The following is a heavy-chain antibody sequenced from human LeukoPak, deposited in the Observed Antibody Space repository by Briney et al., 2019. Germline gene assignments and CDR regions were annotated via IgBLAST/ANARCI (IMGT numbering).Heavy chain of an antibody. J-gene: IGHJ3*02. V-gene: IGHV4-4*07. CDR2: IYTSGST. CDR3: ARQRHYHDSSGYYSDAFDI. Sequence: PSETLSLTCTVSGGSISSYYWSWIRQPAGKGLEWIGRIYTSGSTNYNPSLKSRVTMSVDTSKNQFSLKLSSVTAADTAVYYCARQRHYHDSSGYYSDAFDIWGQGTMVTVSS. D-gene: IGHD3-22*01. CDR1: GGSISSYY.